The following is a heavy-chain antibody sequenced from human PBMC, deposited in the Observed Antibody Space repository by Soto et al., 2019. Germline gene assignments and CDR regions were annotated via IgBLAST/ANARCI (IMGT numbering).Heavy chain of an antibody. CDR2: IYDSGST. CDR1: GGSINNYY. D-gene: IGHD3-16*02. Sequence: SETLSLTCTVSGGSINNYYLSWIRQPPGKGLEWIGWIGYIYDSGSTNYNPSLKSRVTISVDTSKIQFSLKLSSVTAADMAVYYCARGELHLGELSRFYFDNWGQGTLVTVSS. CDR3: ARGELHLGELSRFYFDN. J-gene: IGHJ4*02. V-gene: IGHV4-59*01.